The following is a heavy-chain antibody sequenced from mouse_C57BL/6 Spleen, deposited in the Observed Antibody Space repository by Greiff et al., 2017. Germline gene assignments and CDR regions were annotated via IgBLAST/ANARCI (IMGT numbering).Heavy chain of an antibody. V-gene: IGHV5-16*01. Sequence: EVQVVESEGGLVQPGSSMKLSCTASGFTFSDYYMAWVRQVPEKGLEWVANINYDGSSTYYLDSLKSRFIISRDNAKNILYLQMSSLKSEDTAKYYCARHPYFDVWGTGTTVTVSS. CDR1: GFTFSDYY. CDR2: INYDGSST. CDR3: ARHPYFDV. J-gene: IGHJ1*03.